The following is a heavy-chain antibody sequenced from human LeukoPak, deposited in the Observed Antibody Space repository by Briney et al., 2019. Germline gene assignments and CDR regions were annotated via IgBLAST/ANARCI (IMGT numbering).Heavy chain of an antibody. Sequence: GGSLRLSCAASGFTFSSFWMSWVRQAPGKGLEWVANIKQDGSEKYYVDSVKGRFTVPRDNAENSLYLQMNSLRAEDTAVYYCARGYCSGGSCFSSTGNFDLWGRGTLVTVSS. CDR2: IKQDGSEK. V-gene: IGHV3-7*04. CDR1: GFTFSSFW. J-gene: IGHJ2*01. D-gene: IGHD2-15*01. CDR3: ARGYCSGGSCFSSTGNFDL.